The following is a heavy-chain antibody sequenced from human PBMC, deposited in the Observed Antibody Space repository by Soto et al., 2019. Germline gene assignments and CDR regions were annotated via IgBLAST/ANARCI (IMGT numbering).Heavy chain of an antibody. CDR2: INPYNGGA. V-gene: IGHV1-2*02. CDR1: GYTFTNYY. Sequence: ASVKVSCKTSGYTFTNYYIHWVRQAPGQGLEWMGWINPYNGGANFAQEFQGRVTMTRDTSLSIVYMEVTRLTYDDTAVYYCARDNYNYSGMDVWGQGTTVTVSS. CDR3: ARDNYNYSGMDV. J-gene: IGHJ6*02.